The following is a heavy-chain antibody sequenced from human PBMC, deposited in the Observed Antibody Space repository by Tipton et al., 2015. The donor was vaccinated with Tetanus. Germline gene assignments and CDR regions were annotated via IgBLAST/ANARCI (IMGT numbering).Heavy chain of an antibody. J-gene: IGHJ4*02. CDR1: GFTFTTYW. D-gene: IGHD6-13*01. CDR2: IKQDGSEK. CDR3: AGEAAGSVGRLNY. V-gene: IGHV3-7*01. Sequence: SLRLSCAVSGFTFTTYWIHWVRQAPGKGLEWVANIKQDGSEKSCVDSVKGRFTISRDNAKNSLYLQMNSLRAGDTAVYYCAGEAAGSVGRLNYWCQGALVAVYS.